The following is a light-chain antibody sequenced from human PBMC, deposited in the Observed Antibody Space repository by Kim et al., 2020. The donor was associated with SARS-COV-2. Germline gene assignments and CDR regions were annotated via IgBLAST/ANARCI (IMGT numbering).Light chain of an antibody. V-gene: IGKV4-1*01. Sequence: RATINCRSSQSVLYSSNNKNYLAWYQQKPGQLPKLLIYWASTRESGVPDRFSGSGSGTDFTLTISSLQAEDVAVYYCQQYYSTPPTFGQGTKLEI. CDR1: QSVLYSSNNKNY. CDR2: WAS. CDR3: QQYYSTPPT. J-gene: IGKJ2*01.